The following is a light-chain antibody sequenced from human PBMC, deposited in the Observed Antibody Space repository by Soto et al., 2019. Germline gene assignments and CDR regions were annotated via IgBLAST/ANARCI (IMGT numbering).Light chain of an antibody. CDR1: QSVSSY. J-gene: IGKJ4*01. V-gene: IGKV3-11*01. CDR2: DAS. CDR3: QQRSNWPT. Sequence: EIVLTQSPATLSLSPGERATLSCRASQSVSSYLAWYQQKPGQAPRLLIYDASNRATGIPARFSGSGSGTDFTLTISSLEPEDFALYYCQQRSNWPTFGGGTKVKIK.